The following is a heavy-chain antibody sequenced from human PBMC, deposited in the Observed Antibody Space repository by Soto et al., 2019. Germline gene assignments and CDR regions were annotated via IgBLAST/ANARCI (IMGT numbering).Heavy chain of an antibody. D-gene: IGHD3-16*01. V-gene: IGHV1-69*12. J-gene: IGHJ3*02. CDR3: ARDWGVYGCNPDDAFDI. CDR1: GGTFSSYA. Sequence: QVQLVQSGAEVKKPGSSVKVSCKASGGTFSSYAISWVRQAPGQGLEWMGGIIPIFGTANYAQKFQGRVTITADESTSTAYMELISLRSDDTAVYYCARDWGVYGCNPDDAFDIWGQGTMVTVSS. CDR2: IIPIFGTA.